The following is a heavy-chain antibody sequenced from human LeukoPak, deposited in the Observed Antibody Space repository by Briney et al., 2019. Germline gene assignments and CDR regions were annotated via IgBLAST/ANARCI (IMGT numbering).Heavy chain of an antibody. CDR1: GFTFSNYW. CDR3: ARGFRTAGSTYDFYI. V-gene: IGHV3-74*01. Sequence: GGSLRLSCAASGFTFSNYWMHWVRQAPGKGLVWVSHINSHGSSTFYADSVTGRFTISRDNPKKTLYVHMKSLRAAGTAVYYCARGFRTAGSTYDFYIWGKRIMVS. J-gene: IGHJ3*02. CDR2: INSHGSST. D-gene: IGHD1-1*01.